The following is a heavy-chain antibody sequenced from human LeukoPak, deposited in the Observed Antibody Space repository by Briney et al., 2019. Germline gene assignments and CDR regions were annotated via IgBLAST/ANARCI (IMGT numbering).Heavy chain of an antibody. CDR2: IYTSGST. V-gene: IGHV4-4*07. Sequence: ETLSLTCTVSGGSISSYYWGWIRQPAGKGLEWIGRIYTSGSTNYNPSLKSRVTMSVGTSKNQFSLKLSSVTAADTAVYYCARAGYYGSGSYYSDYWGQGTLVTVSS. D-gene: IGHD3-10*01. CDR3: ARAGYYGSGSYYSDY. J-gene: IGHJ4*02. CDR1: GGSISSYY.